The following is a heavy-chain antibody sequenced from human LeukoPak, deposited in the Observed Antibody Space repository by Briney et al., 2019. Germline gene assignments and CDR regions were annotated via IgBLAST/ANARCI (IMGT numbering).Heavy chain of an antibody. CDR1: GVSVSSTSHA. CDR2: IYNSGSS. J-gene: IGHJ4*02. CDR3: GRDTHLES. V-gene: IGHV4-39*01. Sequence: SETLSLTCTVSGVSVSSTSHAWGWSRQPPGKGLEWLGNIYNSGSSDYSPSLRSRVSISVDTSKNQFSLRLRSVTAADTAVYYCGRDTHLESWGQGILVTVFS.